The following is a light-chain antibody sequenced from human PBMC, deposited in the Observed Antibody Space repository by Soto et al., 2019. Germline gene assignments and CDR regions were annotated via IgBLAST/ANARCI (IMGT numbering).Light chain of an antibody. CDR1: QSVGNNY. Sequence: EIVLTQSPGTLSSSPGERATLSCRASQSVGNNYLAWYQQKPGQAPRFLIYAASSRATGIPDRFSGSGSGTDFTLTISRLEPEDFAVYYCQQYGSTPLTFGGGTKVEIK. CDR2: AAS. CDR3: QQYGSTPLT. V-gene: IGKV3-20*01. J-gene: IGKJ4*01.